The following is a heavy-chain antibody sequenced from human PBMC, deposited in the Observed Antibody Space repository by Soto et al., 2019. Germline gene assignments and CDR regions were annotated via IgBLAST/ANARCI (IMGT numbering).Heavy chain of an antibody. V-gene: IGHV3-33*01. J-gene: IGHJ3*02. CDR2: IWYDGSNK. Sequence: GGSLRLSCAASGFTFSSYGMHWVRQAPGKGLEWVAVIWYDGSNKYYADSVKGRFTISRDNSKNTLYLQMNSLRAEDTAVYYCARSLYGSGSYYMIYAFDIWGQGTMVTVSS. CDR1: GFTFSSYG. D-gene: IGHD3-10*01. CDR3: ARSLYGSGSYYMIYAFDI.